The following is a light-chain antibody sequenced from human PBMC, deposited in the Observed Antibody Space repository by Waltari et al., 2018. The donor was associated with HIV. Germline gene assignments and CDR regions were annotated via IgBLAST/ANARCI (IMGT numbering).Light chain of an antibody. V-gene: IGLV2-14*03. CDR2: DVS. CDR1: SNDVGSSNY. Sequence: QSALTQPASVSGSPGQSITISCTGTSNDVGSSNYVSWHQQHPGEAPKLIIHDVSDRPSGISNRFSGSKSGNTASLTIAGLQTEDEADYYCSSDTSSSTYVFGTGTRVTVL. CDR3: SSDTSSSTYV. J-gene: IGLJ1*01.